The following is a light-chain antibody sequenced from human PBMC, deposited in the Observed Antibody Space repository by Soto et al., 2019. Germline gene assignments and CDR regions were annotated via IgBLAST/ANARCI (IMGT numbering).Light chain of an antibody. CDR2: QDR. CDR1: KLGDKY. CDR3: QACDSSTVV. V-gene: IGLV3-1*01. J-gene: IGLJ2*01. Sequence: SYELTQPPSVSVSPGQTASITCSGDKLGDKYVCWYQQRPGQSPVLVIYQDRKRPSGIPERFSGSNSGNTATLTISGTQAMDEADYYCQACDSSTVVFAGGTKLTVL.